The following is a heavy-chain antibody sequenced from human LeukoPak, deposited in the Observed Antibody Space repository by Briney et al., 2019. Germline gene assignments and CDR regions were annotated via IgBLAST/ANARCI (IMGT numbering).Heavy chain of an antibody. CDR1: GFTFSSYA. V-gene: IGHV3-30*04. CDR3: AKGGEVSSWYKRLKLYFDY. CDR2: ISYDGSNK. D-gene: IGHD6-13*01. Sequence: GGSLRLSCAASGFTFSSYAMHWVRQAPGKGLEWVAVISYDGSNKYYADSVKGRFTISRDNSKNTLYLQMNSLRIEDTAVYYCAKGGEVSSWYKRLKLYFDYWGQGTLVTVSS. J-gene: IGHJ4*02.